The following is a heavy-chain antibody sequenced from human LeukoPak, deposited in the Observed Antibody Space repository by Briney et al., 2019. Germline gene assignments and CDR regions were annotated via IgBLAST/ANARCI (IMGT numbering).Heavy chain of an antibody. CDR3: ARDDAVVVVAAIYYYYGMDV. V-gene: IGHV1-2*02. CDR2: INPNSGGT. J-gene: IGHJ6*02. Sequence: ASVKVSCKASGYTFTSYYMHWVRQAPGQGLEWMGWINPNSGGTNYAQKFQGRVTMTRDTSISTAYMELSRLRSDDTAVYYCARDDAVVVVAAIYYYYGMDVWGQGTTVTVSS. D-gene: IGHD2-15*01. CDR1: GYTFTSYY.